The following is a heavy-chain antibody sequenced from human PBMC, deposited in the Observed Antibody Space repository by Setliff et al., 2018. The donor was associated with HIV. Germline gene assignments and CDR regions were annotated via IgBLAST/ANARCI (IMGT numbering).Heavy chain of an antibody. J-gene: IGHJ3*01. CDR3: AREDGGYNYAEAFDV. V-gene: IGHV1-18*01. D-gene: IGHD3-16*01. CDR2: IGPYNGRT. Sequence: ASVKVSCKTSGYMFIAYGMSWVRRAPGQGLEWMGWIGPYNGRTEYAQEFQGRVSLTIDTSASTAYMELRSLRSDDTDVYYCAREDGGYNYAEAFDVWGQGTMVTVSS. CDR1: GYMFIAYG.